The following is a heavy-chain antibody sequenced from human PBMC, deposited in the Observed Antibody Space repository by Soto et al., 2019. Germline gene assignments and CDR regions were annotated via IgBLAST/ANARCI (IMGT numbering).Heavy chain of an antibody. CDR3: ATIPATTILTDY. J-gene: IGHJ4*02. CDR1: GGSITSSYY. V-gene: IGHV4-39*01. CDR2: IYYSGST. Sequence: SETLSLTCTVSGGSITSSYYWGWIRQPPGKGLEWIGNIYYSGSTYYNPSLKSRVTISVDTSKNQFSLKRSSVTAADTAVYYCATIPATTILTDYWGQGTLVTVSS. D-gene: IGHD2-2*02.